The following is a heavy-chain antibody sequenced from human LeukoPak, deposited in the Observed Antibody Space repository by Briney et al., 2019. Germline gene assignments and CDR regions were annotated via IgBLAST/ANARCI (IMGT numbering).Heavy chain of an antibody. CDR2: IYHSGST. D-gene: IGHD3-10*01. V-gene: IGHV4-30-2*01. CDR1: GGSISGGGYS. Sequence: SQTLSLTCAVSGGSISGGGYSWSWIRQPPGKGLEWIGYIYHSGSTYYNPSLKSRVTISVDRSKNQFSLKLSSVTAADTAVYYCARGGGLWFGELYFYFDYWGQGTLVTVSS. CDR3: ARGGGLWFGELYFYFDY. J-gene: IGHJ4*02.